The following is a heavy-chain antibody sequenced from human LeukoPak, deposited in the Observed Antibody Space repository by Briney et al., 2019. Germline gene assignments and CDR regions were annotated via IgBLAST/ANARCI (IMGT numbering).Heavy chain of an antibody. CDR3: ARDRGPYYESSGYYYDAFDI. CDR1: GCTFSSYA. D-gene: IGHD3-22*01. CDR2: IIPIFGTA. J-gene: IGHJ3*02. Sequence: SVKVSCKASGCTFSSYAISWVRQAPGQGLEWMGRIIPIFGTANYAQKFQGRVTITTDESTSTAYMELSSLRSEDTAVYYCARDRGPYYESSGYYYDAFDIWGQGTMVTVS. V-gene: IGHV1-69*05.